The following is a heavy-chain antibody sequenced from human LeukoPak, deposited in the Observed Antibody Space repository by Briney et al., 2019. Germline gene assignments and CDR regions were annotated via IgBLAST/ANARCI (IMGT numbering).Heavy chain of an antibody. J-gene: IGHJ4*02. D-gene: IGHD3-22*01. CDR2: IYPGDSDT. Sequence: GESLKISCKGSGYSFTNYWIGWVRQMPGKGLEWMGIIYPGDSDTRYSPSIQGQVTISADKSISTAYLQWSSLKASDIAMYYCARITMIVVPTDFDYWGQGTLVTVSS. CDR1: GYSFTNYW. CDR3: ARITMIVVPTDFDY. V-gene: IGHV5-51*01.